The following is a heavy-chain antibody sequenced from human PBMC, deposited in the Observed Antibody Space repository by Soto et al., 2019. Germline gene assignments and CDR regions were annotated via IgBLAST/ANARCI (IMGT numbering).Heavy chain of an antibody. CDR3: ARDSRYYDILTGYYPLTAIAY. CDR2: ISSSSSTI. J-gene: IGHJ4*02. V-gene: IGHV3-48*02. CDR1: GFTFSSYS. D-gene: IGHD3-9*01. Sequence: GGSLRLSCAASGFTFSSYSMNWVRQAPGKGLEWVSYISSSSSTIYYADSVKGRFTISRDNAKNSLYLQMNSLRDEDTAVYYCARDSRYYDILTGYYPLTAIAYWGQGTLVTVSS.